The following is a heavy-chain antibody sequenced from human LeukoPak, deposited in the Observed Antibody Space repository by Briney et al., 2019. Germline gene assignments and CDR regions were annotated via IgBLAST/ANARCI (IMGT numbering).Heavy chain of an antibody. Sequence: SETLSLTCTVSGGSISSYYWSWIRQPPGKGLEWIGYIYYSGSTNYNPSLKSRVTISVDTSKNQFSLKLSSVTAADTAVYYCAGGVSGWFYYYYYMDVWGKGTTVTISS. J-gene: IGHJ6*03. D-gene: IGHD6-19*01. V-gene: IGHV4-59*01. CDR3: AGGVSGWFYYYYYMDV. CDR1: GGSISSYY. CDR2: IYYSGST.